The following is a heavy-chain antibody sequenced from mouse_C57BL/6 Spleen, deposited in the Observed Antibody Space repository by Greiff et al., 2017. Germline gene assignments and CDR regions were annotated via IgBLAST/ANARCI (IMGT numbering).Heavy chain of an antibody. V-gene: IGHV5-6*02. J-gene: IGHJ4*01. CDR1: GFTFSSYG. CDR3: ARQRYGSSMDY. Sequence: EVKLVESGGDLVKPGGSLKLSCAASGFTFSSYGMSWVRQTPDKRLEWVATISSGGSYTYYPDSVKGRFTIYRDNAKNTLYLQMSSLKSEDTAMYYCARQRYGSSMDYWGQGTSVTVSS. CDR2: ISSGGSYT. D-gene: IGHD1-1*01.